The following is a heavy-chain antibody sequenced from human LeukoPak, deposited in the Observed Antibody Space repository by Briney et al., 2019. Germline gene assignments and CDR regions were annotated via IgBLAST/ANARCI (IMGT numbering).Heavy chain of an antibody. V-gene: IGHV3-15*01. D-gene: IGHD3-3*01. CDR3: TTDAGTIFWSLDY. J-gene: IGHJ4*02. Sequence: GGSLRLSXAASGFTFSNAWMSWVRQAPGKGLEWVGRIKSKTDGGTTDYAAPVKGRFTISRDDSKNTLYLQMNSLKTEDTAVYYCTTDAGTIFWSLDYWGQGTLVTVSS. CDR1: GFTFSNAW. CDR2: IKSKTDGGTT.